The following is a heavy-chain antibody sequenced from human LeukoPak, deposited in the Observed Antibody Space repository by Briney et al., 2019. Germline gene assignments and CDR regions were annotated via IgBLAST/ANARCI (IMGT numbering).Heavy chain of an antibody. CDR3: ARDIVVPPGGGRYFDN. CDR1: GFTVSSNY. Sequence: PGGSLRLSCAASGFTVSSNYMHWVRQAPGKGLEWVTYIRYDGSDKYYADSVKGRFTISRDNSKSTLYLQMNSLRAEDTAVYYCARDIVVPPGGGRYFDNWGQGTLITVSS. CDR2: IRYDGSDK. J-gene: IGHJ4*02. D-gene: IGHD2-2*01. V-gene: IGHV3-30*02.